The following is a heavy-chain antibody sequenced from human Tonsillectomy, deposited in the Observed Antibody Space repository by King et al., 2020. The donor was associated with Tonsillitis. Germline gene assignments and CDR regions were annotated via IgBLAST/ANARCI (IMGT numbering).Heavy chain of an antibody. CDR1: GGSISSSSYY. CDR3: ARQGGIAVAEGAFDI. Sequence: QLQESGPGLVKPSETLSLTCTVSGGSISSSSYYWGWIRQPPGKGLEWIGSIYYSGSTYYNPSLKSRVTISVATSKNQFSLKLSSVTAADTAVYYCARQGGIAVAEGAFDIWGQGTMVTVSS. J-gene: IGHJ3*02. CDR2: IYYSGST. D-gene: IGHD6-19*01. V-gene: IGHV4-39*07.